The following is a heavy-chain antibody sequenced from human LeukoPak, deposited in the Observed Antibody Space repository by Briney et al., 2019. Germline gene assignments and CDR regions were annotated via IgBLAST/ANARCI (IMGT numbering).Heavy chain of an antibody. J-gene: IGHJ4*02. CDR3: AKYYHEGSGASPLDY. Sequence: PGGSLRLSCATSEFTFSSSEMNWVRQAPGKGLEWVSYIYSTGSAIHYADSVKGRFTVSIDSTKNSLYLQMNSLRAEDTALYYCAKYYHEGSGASPLDYWGQGTLVTVSS. CDR2: IYSTGSAI. V-gene: IGHV3-48*03. D-gene: IGHD3-22*01. CDR1: EFTFSSSE.